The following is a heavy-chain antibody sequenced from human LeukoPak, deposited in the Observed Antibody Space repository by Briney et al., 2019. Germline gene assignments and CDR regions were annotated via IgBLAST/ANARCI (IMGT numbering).Heavy chain of an antibody. CDR1: GGSFSGYY. D-gene: IGHD1-26*01. V-gene: IGHV4-34*01. J-gene: IGHJ4*02. CDR2: INHSGST. CDR3: ASESASGGDY. Sequence: PSETLSLTCAVYGGSFSGYYWSWIRQPPGKGLEWIGEINHSGSTNYNPSLKSRVTISVGTSKNQFSLKLSSVTAADTAVYYCASESASGGDYWGQGTLVTVSS.